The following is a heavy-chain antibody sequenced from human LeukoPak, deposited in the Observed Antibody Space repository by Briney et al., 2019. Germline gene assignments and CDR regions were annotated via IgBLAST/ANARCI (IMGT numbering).Heavy chain of an antibody. J-gene: IGHJ6*02. D-gene: IGHD3-22*01. V-gene: IGHV3-74*01. CDR2: INSDGSSI. Sequence: PGGSLRLSCAASGFNFSNYWMHWVRQGPGKGLVWVSRINSDGSSIRYAVSVKGRFTISRDNAKNTVYLQMNSLRAEDTAVYYCARSHYYDSSGYFTYYYGLDVWGQGTTVTVS. CDR3: ARSHYYDSSGYFTYYYGLDV. CDR1: GFNFSNYW.